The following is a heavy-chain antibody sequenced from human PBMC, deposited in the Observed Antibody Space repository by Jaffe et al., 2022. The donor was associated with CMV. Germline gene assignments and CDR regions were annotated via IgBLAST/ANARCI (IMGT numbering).Heavy chain of an antibody. CDR2: ISWNSGSI. D-gene: IGHD1-26*01. CDR3: ARKEGGGYYYGMDV. J-gene: IGHJ6*02. Sequence: EVQLVESGGGLVQPGRSLRLSCAASGFTFDDYAMHWVRQAPGKGLEWVSGISWNSGSIGYADSVKGRFTISRDNAKNSLYLQMNSLRAEDTALYYCARKEGGGYYYGMDVWGQGTTVTVSS. CDR1: GFTFDDYA. V-gene: IGHV3-9*01.